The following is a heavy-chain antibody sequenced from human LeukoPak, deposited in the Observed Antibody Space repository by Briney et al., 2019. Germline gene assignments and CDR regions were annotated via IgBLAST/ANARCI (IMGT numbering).Heavy chain of an antibody. D-gene: IGHD3-10*01. CDR2: IYSGGST. CDR1: GFTVSSNY. J-gene: IGHJ4*02. V-gene: IGHV3-66*01. Sequence: GGSLRLSCAASGFTVSSNYMSWVRQAPGKGLEWVSVIYSGGSTYYADSVKGRFTISRDNSKNTLYLQMNSLRAADTAVYYCARDTFCYGSSWWGPGTLVTVSS. CDR3: ARDTFCYGSSW.